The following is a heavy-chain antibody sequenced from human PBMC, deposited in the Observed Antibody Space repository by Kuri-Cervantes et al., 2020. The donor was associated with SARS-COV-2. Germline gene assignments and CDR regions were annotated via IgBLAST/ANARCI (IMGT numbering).Heavy chain of an antibody. V-gene: IGHV2-5*05. J-gene: IGHJ4*02. Sequence: SGPTQMIPTQTLTLTCTFSGFSLSTGAGGVGWISQPLGKALEWQALIYWDDDQRYGPSLKNRLTLTKDTSKNQVVLTMTNMDPVDTATYYCAHMSPDFWSGYFDYWGQGTLVTVSS. D-gene: IGHD3-3*01. CDR1: GFSLSTGAGG. CDR3: AHMSPDFWSGYFDY. CDR2: IYWDDDQ.